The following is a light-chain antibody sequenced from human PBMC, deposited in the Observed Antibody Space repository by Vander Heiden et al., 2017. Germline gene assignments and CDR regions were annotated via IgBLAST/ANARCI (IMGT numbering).Light chain of an antibody. V-gene: IGKV1-39*01. CDR3: QQSHSTPWT. CDR1: QSISSY. J-gene: IGKJ1*01. CDR2: AAS. Sequence: DIQMTQSPSSLSASVGDRVIITCRARQSISSYLNWYQQKPGKAPKLLIYAASSLQSGVPSRFSGSGSGTDFTLTISSLQPEDFATYYCQQSHSTPWTFGQGTKVEIK.